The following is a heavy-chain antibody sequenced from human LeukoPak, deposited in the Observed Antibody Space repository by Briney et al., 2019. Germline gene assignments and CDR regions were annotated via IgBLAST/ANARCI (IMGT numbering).Heavy chain of an antibody. CDR1: GFTVSSNY. V-gene: IGHV3-53*01. J-gene: IGHJ6*04. Sequence: GGSLRLSCAASGFTVSSNYMSWVRQAPGKGLEWVSVIYSGGSTYYADSVKGRFTISRDNSKNTLYLQMNSLRAEDTAVYYCARGVRYFDWSFPMDVWGKGTTVTISS. CDR2: IYSGGST. CDR3: ARGVRYFDWSFPMDV. D-gene: IGHD3-9*01.